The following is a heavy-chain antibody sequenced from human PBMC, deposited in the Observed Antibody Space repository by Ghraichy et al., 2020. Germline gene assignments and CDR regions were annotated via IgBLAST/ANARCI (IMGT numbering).Heavy chain of an antibody. CDR2: ISSSGSTI. J-gene: IGHJ6*02. CDR3: ARNPTGSTVTTGRYYYYGMDV. Sequence: GGSLRLSCAASGFTFSDYYMSWIRQAPGKGLEWVSYISSSGSTIYYADSVKGRFTISRDNAKNSLYLQMNSLRAEDTAVYYCARNPTGSTVTTGRYYYYGMDVWGQGTTVTVSS. CDR1: GFTFSDYY. V-gene: IGHV3-11*01. D-gene: IGHD4-17*01.